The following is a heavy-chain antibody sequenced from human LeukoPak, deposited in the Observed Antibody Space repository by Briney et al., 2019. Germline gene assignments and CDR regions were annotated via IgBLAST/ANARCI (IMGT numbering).Heavy chain of an antibody. V-gene: IGHV4-34*01. J-gene: IGHJ4*02. CDR3: ARETGLVSGAVAGRHPFDY. Sequence: SETLSLTCAVYGGSFSGYYWSWIRQPPGKGLEWIGEINHSGSTNYNPSLKSRVTISVDTSKNQFSLKLSSVTAADTAVYYCARETGLVSGAVAGRHPFDYWGQGTLVTVSS. CDR2: INHSGST. CDR1: GGSFSGYY. D-gene: IGHD6-19*01.